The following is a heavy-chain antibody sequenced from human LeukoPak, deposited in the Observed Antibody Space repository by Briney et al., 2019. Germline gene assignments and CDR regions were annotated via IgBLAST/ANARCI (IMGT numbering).Heavy chain of an antibody. Sequence: GASVKVSCKASGYTFTSYGISWVRQAPGQGLEWMGWISAYNGNTNYAQKLQGRVTMTRNTSISTAYMELSSLRSEDTAVYYCARPIVGASDEDAFDIWGQGTMVTVSS. CDR3: ARPIVGASDEDAFDI. V-gene: IGHV1-18*01. CDR1: GYTFTSYG. CDR2: ISAYNGNT. D-gene: IGHD1-26*01. J-gene: IGHJ3*02.